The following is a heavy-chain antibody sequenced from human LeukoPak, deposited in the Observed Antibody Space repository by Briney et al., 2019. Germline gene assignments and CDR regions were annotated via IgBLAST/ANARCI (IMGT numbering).Heavy chain of an antibody. CDR3: AKEYSPLSSGWYDY. CDR2: INPNSGGT. D-gene: IGHD6-19*01. CDR1: GYTFTGYY. J-gene: IGHJ4*02. V-gene: IGHV1-2*02. Sequence: ASVKVSCKASGYTFTGYYMHWVRQAPGQGLEWMGWINPNSGGTNYAQKFQGRVTMTRDTSISTAYMELSRLRSDDTAVYYCAKEYSPLSSGWYDYWGQGTLVTVSS.